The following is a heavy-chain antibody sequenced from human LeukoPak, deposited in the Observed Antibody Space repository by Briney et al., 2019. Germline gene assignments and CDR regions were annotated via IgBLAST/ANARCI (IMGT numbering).Heavy chain of an antibody. Sequence: SETLSLTCTVSGGSISSTSYYWGWIRQPPGKGLEWIGTIYYNGNTYYNPSLKSRATISVDMSKSQFSLKLSSVTAADTAVYYCARAIPYCSGGSCYFNYYGMDVWGQGTTVTVSS. V-gene: IGHV4-39*01. D-gene: IGHD2-15*01. CDR2: IYYNGNT. CDR3: ARAIPYCSGGSCYFNYYGMDV. CDR1: GGSISSTSYY. J-gene: IGHJ6*02.